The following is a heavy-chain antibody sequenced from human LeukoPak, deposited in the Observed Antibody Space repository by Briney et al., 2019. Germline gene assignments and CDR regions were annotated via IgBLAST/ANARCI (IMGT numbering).Heavy chain of an antibody. Sequence: GASVKVSCKASGYTFTGYYMHWVRQAPGQGLEWMGWINPNSGGTNYAQKFQGRVTMTRDTSISTAYMELSRLRSDDTAVYYCAMLAARRVGYFDYWGQGTLVTVSS. D-gene: IGHD6-6*01. CDR3: AMLAARRVGYFDY. CDR1: GYTFTGYY. V-gene: IGHV1-2*02. J-gene: IGHJ4*02. CDR2: INPNSGGT.